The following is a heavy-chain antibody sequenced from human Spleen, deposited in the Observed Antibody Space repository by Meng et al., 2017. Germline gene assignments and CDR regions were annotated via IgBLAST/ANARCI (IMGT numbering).Heavy chain of an antibody. CDR3: ARGGGDFGVVMNDY. Sequence: QVQLVQSGAGVKKPGASVMASCMTSGYTFSSYVMHWVRQAPGPRLEWMGWINAGNGNTKYSQKFQGRVTITRDTSASTVDMELSSLRSEDTAVYYCARGGGDFGVVMNDYWGQGTLVTVSS. J-gene: IGHJ4*02. D-gene: IGHD3-3*01. CDR2: INAGNGNT. CDR1: GYTFSSYV. V-gene: IGHV1-3*01.